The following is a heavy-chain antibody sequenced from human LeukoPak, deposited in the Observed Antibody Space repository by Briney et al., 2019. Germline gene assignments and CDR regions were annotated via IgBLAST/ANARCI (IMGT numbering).Heavy chain of an antibody. D-gene: IGHD2-2*02. CDR2: IYTSGST. J-gene: IGHJ6*03. CDR1: GGSISSYY. Sequence: SETLSLTCTVSGGSISSYYWSWIRQPAGKGLEWIGRIYTSGSTNYNPSLKSRVTMSVDTSKNQFSLKLSSVTAADTAVYYCARDVAYCSSTSCYTGKGVRAYYYYYYMDVWGKGTTVTVSS. CDR3: ARDVAYCSSTSCYTGKGVRAYYYYYYMDV. V-gene: IGHV4-4*07.